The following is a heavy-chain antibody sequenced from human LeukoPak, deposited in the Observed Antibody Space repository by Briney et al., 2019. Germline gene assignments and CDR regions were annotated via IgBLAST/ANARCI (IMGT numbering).Heavy chain of an antibody. CDR1: GGSVSSGSYY. D-gene: IGHD6-13*01. CDR2: IYYSGST. V-gene: IGHV4-61*01. CDR3: ARVVYSSILH. Sequence: SETLSLTCTVSGGSVSSGSYYWSWIRQPPGKGLEWIGYIYYSGSTNYNPSLKSRVTISVDTSKNQFSLKLGSVTAADTAVYYCARVVYSSILHWGQGTLVTVSS. J-gene: IGHJ4*02.